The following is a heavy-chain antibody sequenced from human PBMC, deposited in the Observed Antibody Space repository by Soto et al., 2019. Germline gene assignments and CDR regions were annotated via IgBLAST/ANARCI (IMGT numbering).Heavy chain of an antibody. Sequence: LRLLCEASGFAVRGYGMHLVGQAPGKGLEWVAVISYYGTNEYYEDSVKGRFTISRDNSKNTLYLQMNSLRIEDTAVYFCAKEDPSGRYSLDYWGQGSQVTVSS. CDR2: ISYYGTNE. D-gene: IGHD1-26*01. V-gene: IGHV3-30*18. J-gene: IGHJ4*02. CDR1: GFAVRGYG. CDR3: AKEDPSGRYSLDY.